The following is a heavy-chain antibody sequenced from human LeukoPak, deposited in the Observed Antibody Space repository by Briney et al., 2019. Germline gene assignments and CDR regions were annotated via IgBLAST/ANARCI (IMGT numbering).Heavy chain of an antibody. D-gene: IGHD6-19*01. J-gene: IGHJ4*02. V-gene: IGHV3-11*04. CDR1: GFTFSDYY. CDR2: ISSSGSTI. Sequence: KTGGSLRLSCAASGFTFSDYYMSWIRQAPGKGLEWVSYISSSGSTIYYADSAKGRFTISRDNAKNSLYLQMNSLRAEDTAVYYCARDDKGIAVAGFDYWGQGTLVTVSS. CDR3: ARDDKGIAVAGFDY.